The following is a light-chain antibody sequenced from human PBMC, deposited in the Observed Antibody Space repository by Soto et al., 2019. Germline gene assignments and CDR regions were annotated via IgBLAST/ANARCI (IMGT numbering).Light chain of an antibody. V-gene: IGKV3-15*01. CDR2: ATS. CDR1: QSVSSN. Sequence: EIVMTKSPATLSVSPGERATLSCRASQSVSSNLAWYQQKPGQAPRLLIYATSSRATGVPTSFSGSGSGTDFTLTISSLQSEDFAVYYCQQYNNWPPWTFGQGTKVDI. J-gene: IGKJ1*01. CDR3: QQYNNWPPWT.